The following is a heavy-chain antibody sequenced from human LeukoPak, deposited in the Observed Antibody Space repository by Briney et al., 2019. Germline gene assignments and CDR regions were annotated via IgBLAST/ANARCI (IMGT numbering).Heavy chain of an antibody. D-gene: IGHD1-7*01. Sequence: PGGSLRLSCVASGFTFSSYAMNWVRQAPGKGLEWVSYISSSGGTISYADSVKGRFTIPRDNAKNSLYLQMNSLRAEDTAVYYCADLGTSTVARTEWGQGTLVTVSS. J-gene: IGHJ4*02. CDR1: GFTFSSYA. CDR2: ISSSGGTI. CDR3: ADLGTSTVARTE. V-gene: IGHV3-48*03.